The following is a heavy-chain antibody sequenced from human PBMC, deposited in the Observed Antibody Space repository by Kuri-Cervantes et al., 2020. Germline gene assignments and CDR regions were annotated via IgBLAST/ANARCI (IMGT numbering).Heavy chain of an antibody. Sequence: SCTVSGGSISSGGYYWSWIRQHPGKGLEWIGYIYYSGSTYYNPSLKSRVTISVDTSKNQFSLKLSSVTAADTAVYYCARVVPGYCSGGSCHVGHFDYWGQGTLVTVSS. CDR3: ARVVPGYCSGGSCHVGHFDY. J-gene: IGHJ4*02. D-gene: IGHD2-15*01. CDR1: GGSISSGGYY. V-gene: IGHV4-31*02. CDR2: IYYSGST.